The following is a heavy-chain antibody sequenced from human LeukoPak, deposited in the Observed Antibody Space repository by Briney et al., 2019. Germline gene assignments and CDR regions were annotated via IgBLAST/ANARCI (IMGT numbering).Heavy chain of an antibody. J-gene: IGHJ4*02. CDR1: GYTFTGYY. Sequence: GASVKVSCKASGYTFTGYYTHWVRQAPGQGLEWMGWINPNSGGTNYAQKFQGRVTMTRDTSISTAYMELSRLRSDDTAVYYCAKIPYCSGGSCYGKAPFDYWGQGTLVTVSS. CDR2: INPNSGGT. V-gene: IGHV1-2*02. CDR3: AKIPYCSGGSCYGKAPFDY. D-gene: IGHD2-15*01.